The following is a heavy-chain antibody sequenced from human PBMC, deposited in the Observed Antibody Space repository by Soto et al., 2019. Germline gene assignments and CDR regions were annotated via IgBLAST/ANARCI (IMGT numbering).Heavy chain of an antibody. J-gene: IGHJ4*02. CDR1: GFTFSSYA. Sequence: EVQLLESGGGLVQPGGSLRLSCAASGFTFSSYAMSWVRQAPGKGLEWVSAISGSGGSTYYADSVKGRFTISRDNSKNTLYLQMNSLRAEDTAVYYCAKWGSILWFGEADYFDYWGQGTLVTVSS. CDR3: AKWGSILWFGEADYFDY. CDR2: ISGSGGST. D-gene: IGHD3-10*01. V-gene: IGHV3-23*01.